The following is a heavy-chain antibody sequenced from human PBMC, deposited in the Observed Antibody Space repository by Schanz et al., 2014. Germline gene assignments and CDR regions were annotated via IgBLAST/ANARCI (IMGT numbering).Heavy chain of an antibody. CDR2: ISGTGTKT. J-gene: IGHJ4*02. D-gene: IGHD2-15*01. CDR1: GFTFSSHA. V-gene: IGHV3-23*04. Sequence: EVHLVESGGGLVQPGGSLRLSCAASGFTFSSHAMSWVRQAPGKGLEWVSGISGTGTKTYYADSVKSRFTISRDNSKNTVFLQMSSLRADDTALYYCAKDIGGAVAAPVYDSWGQGTLVTVSS. CDR3: AKDIGGAVAAPVYDS.